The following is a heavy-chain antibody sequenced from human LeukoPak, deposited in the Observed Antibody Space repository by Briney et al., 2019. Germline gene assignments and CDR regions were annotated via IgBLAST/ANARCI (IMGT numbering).Heavy chain of an antibody. V-gene: IGHV3-21*04. J-gene: IGHJ4*02. CDR2: ISSGSSYI. CDR1: GFTFSTYI. D-gene: IGHD3-10*01. CDR3: ASYYGSGSYYNSFFDY. Sequence: GGSLRLSCAASGFTFSTYIMNWVRQAPGKGLEWVSSISSGSSYIYYADSVKSRFTISRDNAKNSLYLQMNSLRAEDTAVYYCASYYGSGSYYNSFFDYWGQGTLVTVSS.